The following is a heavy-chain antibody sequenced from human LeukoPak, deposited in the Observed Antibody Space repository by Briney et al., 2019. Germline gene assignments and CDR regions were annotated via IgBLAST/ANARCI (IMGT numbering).Heavy chain of an antibody. D-gene: IGHD6-19*01. CDR2: INHSGST. CDR1: GGSFSGYY. V-gene: IGHV4-34*01. CDR3: ARGRYSNGWAAYYFDY. Sequence: PSETLSLTCAVYGGSFSGYYWSWIRQPPGKGLECIGEINHSGSTNYNPSLKSRVTISVDTSKNQFSLKLSSVTAADTAVYYCARGRYSNGWAAYYFDYWGQGTPVTVSS. J-gene: IGHJ4*02.